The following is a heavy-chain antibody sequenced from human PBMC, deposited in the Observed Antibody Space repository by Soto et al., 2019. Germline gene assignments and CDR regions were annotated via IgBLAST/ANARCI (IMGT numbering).Heavy chain of an antibody. V-gene: IGHV4-31*01. CDR3: ARTYIAYDILLGDWFGP. D-gene: IGHD5-12*01. CDR2: IYSSGGT. J-gene: IGHJ5*02. Sequence: SETLSLTGTVFGGSNSGGGYYWSGILEHPRKGQEWIGYIYSSGGTYYNPSLKSPVTISVDTSKSQFSLKLRSVTSAGPAVYYCARTYIAYDILLGDWFGPWGQGTLVTVSS. CDR1: GGSNSGGGYY.